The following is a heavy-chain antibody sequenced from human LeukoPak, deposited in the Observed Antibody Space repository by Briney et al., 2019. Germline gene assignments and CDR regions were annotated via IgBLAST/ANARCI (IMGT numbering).Heavy chain of an antibody. J-gene: IGHJ3*02. V-gene: IGHV3-30*18. D-gene: IGHD3-10*01. CDR2: ISSDGSNR. CDR3: AKDFRVAEELWFGELWNAFDI. CDR1: GFTFSGYG. Sequence: GRSLILSCAASGFTFSGYGMHWVRQAPDKGLEWVALISSDGSNRIYADSVKGRFSISRDNSKNTLYLQVNSLRIEDTAVYYCAKDFRVAEELWFGELWNAFDIWGQGIRVAVSS.